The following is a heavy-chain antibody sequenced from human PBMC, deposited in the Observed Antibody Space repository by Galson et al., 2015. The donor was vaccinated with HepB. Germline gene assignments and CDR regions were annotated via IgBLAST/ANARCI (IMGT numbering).Heavy chain of an antibody. CDR1: GFTFTRYA. Sequence: SLRLSCAGSGFTFTRYALNWVRQAPGKGLEWVSSIGGSGGHTYYADSVRGRFTISRDNSKNTLYLQVSSLRVEDTAVYYCAKVAVLGVTPHYFDSWGQGTLVTVSS. CDR2: IGGSGGHT. J-gene: IGHJ4*02. CDR3: AKVAVLGVTPHYFDS. D-gene: IGHD3-10*01. V-gene: IGHV3-23*01.